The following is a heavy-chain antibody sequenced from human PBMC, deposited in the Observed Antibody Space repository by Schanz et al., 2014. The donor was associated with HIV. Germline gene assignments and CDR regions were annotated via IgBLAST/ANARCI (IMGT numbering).Heavy chain of an antibody. D-gene: IGHD3-9*01. CDR3: AKDAARIYYDILTGPFDS. J-gene: IGHJ4*02. Sequence: EVQLLESGGGLVQPGGSLRVSCAASGFMFSSYGMSWVRQAPGKGLEWVSLIGSGGGRTYYADSVKGRVTISRDNSKNTLFLQMNSLRGEDTALYYCAKDAARIYYDILTGPFDSWGQGTLVTVSS. CDR2: IGSGGGRT. V-gene: IGHV3-23*01. CDR1: GFMFSSYG.